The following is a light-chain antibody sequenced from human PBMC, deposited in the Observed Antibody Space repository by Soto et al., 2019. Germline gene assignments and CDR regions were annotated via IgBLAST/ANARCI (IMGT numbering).Light chain of an antibody. CDR1: QSVSSY. J-gene: IGKJ2*01. CDR3: QQRSNWPPLYT. Sequence: EIVLTQSPATLSLSPGERATLSCRASQSVSSYLAWYQQKPGRGPRLLIYDASNRATGIPARFSGSGSGTDFTLTISSLEPEDFAVYYCQQRSNWPPLYTFGQGTKLEIK. V-gene: IGKV3-11*01. CDR2: DAS.